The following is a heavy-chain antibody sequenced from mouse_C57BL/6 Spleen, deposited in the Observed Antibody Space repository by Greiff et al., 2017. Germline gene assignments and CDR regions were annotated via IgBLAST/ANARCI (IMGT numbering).Heavy chain of an antibody. Sequence: VQLQQSGAELVKPGASVKLSCTASGFNIKDYYMHWVKQRPEQGLEWLGRIDPEDGETKYAPKFQGKANITADTSSNTAYLQLSSLPAEDTAVCYCTQGFTVDPFDYWGQGTTLTVSS. V-gene: IGHV14-2*01. CDR3: TQGFTVDPFDY. D-gene: IGHD1-1*01. J-gene: IGHJ2*01. CDR2: IDPEDGET. CDR1: GFNIKDYY.